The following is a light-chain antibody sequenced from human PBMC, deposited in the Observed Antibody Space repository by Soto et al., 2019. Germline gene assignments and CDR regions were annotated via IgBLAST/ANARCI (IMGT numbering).Light chain of an antibody. CDR2: TTN. Sequence: QTVVTQEPSFSVSPGGTVTLTCGLHSGSVSTTYYPSWYQQTPGQAPRTLIYTTNTRSSGVPYRFSGSILGNKAALTITGAQADDESVYYCVLYLGSGISVFGGGTKLTVL. CDR1: SGSVSTTYY. V-gene: IGLV8-61*01. J-gene: IGLJ3*02. CDR3: VLYLGSGISV.